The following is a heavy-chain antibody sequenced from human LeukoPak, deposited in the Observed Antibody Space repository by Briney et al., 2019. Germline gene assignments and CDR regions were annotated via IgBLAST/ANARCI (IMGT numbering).Heavy chain of an antibody. CDR1: GFTFSSYA. V-gene: IGHV3-30-3*01. CDR3: ARDMDYGSGILGGMDV. J-gene: IGHJ6*02. CDR2: ISYDGSNK. D-gene: IGHD3-10*01. Sequence: QPGGSLRLSCAASGFTFSSYAMHWVRQAPGKGLEWVAVISYDGSNKYYADSVKGRFTISRDNSKNTLYLQMNSLRAEDTAVYYCARDMDYGSGILGGMDVWGQGTTVTVSS.